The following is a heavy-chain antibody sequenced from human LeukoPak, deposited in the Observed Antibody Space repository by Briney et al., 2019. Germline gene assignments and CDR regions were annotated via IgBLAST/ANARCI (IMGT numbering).Heavy chain of an antibody. CDR3: ARRAGDYSHPYDY. V-gene: IGHV3-23*01. D-gene: IGHD3-22*01. Sequence: GGSLRLSCAASGFNFNNYAMSWVRQAPGKGLEWVSGISGSGGGTYYADSVKGRFIISRDNSKNTLYLQMNSLRAEDTAMYYCARRAGDYSHPYDYWGQGTLVTVSS. CDR2: ISGSGGGT. J-gene: IGHJ4*02. CDR1: GFNFNNYA.